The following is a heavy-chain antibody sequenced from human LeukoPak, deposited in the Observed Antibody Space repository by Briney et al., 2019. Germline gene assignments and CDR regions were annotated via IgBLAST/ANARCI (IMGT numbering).Heavy chain of an antibody. J-gene: IGHJ3*02. CDR2: ISAYNGNT. V-gene: IGHV1-18*04. CDR3: ARLYDILTDDDAFDI. CDR1: GYTFTGYY. D-gene: IGHD3-9*01. Sequence: ASVKVSCKASGYTFTGYYMHWVRQAPGQGLEWMGWISAYNGNTNYAQKLQGRVTMTTDTSTSTAYMELRSLRSDDTAVYYCARLYDILTDDDAFDIWGQGTMVTVSS.